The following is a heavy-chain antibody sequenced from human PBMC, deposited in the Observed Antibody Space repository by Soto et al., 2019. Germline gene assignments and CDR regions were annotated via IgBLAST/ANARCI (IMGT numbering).Heavy chain of an antibody. V-gene: IGHV3-30*18. CDR1: GFTFSSYG. J-gene: IGHJ6*02. D-gene: IGHD1-26*01. CDR2: ISYDGSNK. Sequence: GGSLRLSCAASGFTFSSYGMHWVRQAPGKGLEWVAVISYDGSNKYYADSVKGRFTISRDNSKNTLYLQMNSLRAEDTAVYYCAKENARGASYYYYGMDVWGQGTTVTVSS. CDR3: AKENARGASYYYYGMDV.